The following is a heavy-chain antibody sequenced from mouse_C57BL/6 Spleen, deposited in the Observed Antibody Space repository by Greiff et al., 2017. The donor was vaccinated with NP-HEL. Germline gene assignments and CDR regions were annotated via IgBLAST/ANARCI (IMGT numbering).Heavy chain of an antibody. CDR1: GYTFTSYG. J-gene: IGHJ1*03. CDR2: IYPRSGNT. V-gene: IGHV1-81*01. Sequence: VKLMESGAELARPGASVKLSCKASGYTFTSYGISWVKQRPGQGLEWIGEIYPRSGNTYYNEKFKGKATLTADKSSSTAYMELRSLTSEDSAVYFCARKGGYFDVWGTGTTVTVSS. CDR3: ARKGGYFDV.